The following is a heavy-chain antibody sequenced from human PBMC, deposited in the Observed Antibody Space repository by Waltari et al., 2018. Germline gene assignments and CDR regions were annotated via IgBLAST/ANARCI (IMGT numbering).Heavy chain of an antibody. V-gene: IGHV1-69*04. J-gene: IGHJ4*02. CDR1: GGTFSSDA. Sequence: QVQLVQSGAEVKKPGSSVKVSCKASGGTFSSDAISWVRQAPGQGLEWMGGIIPILGIANYAQKFQGRVTITADESTSTAYMELSSLRSEDTAVYYCAAGKGLATGPYYFDYWGQGTLVTVSS. CDR3: AAGKGLATGPYYFDY. CDR2: IIPILGIA.